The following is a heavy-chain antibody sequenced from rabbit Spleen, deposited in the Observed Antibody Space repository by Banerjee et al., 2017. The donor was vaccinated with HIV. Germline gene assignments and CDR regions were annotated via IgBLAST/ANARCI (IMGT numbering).Heavy chain of an antibody. Sequence: QSLEESGGDLVKPGASLTLTCTASGIDFSSTYYMCWVRQAPGKGLEWIACIYTGSSGSTYYASWAKGRFTISKPSSTTVTLQVTSLTVADTATYFCARDARDIGDGASFNLWGPGTLVTVS. D-gene: IGHD2-1*01. CDR1: GIDFSSTYY. CDR3: ARDARDIGDGASFNL. J-gene: IGHJ4*01. V-gene: IGHV1S40*01. CDR2: IYTGSSGST.